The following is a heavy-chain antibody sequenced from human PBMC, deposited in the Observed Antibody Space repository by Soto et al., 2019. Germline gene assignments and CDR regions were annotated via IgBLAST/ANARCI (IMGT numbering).Heavy chain of an antibody. Sequence: QVKLVQSGAELKRPGASVKVSCKASGYTFTSHGISWVRQAPGQGLEWMGWISAKNGDTNYAQKFQGRVTVTTDTSTTTGYMALRSLRSEDTAVYYCATIVRRSNIDSYPYMDVWGTGTTVTVS. CDR2: ISAKNGDT. CDR3: ATIVRRSNIDSYPYMDV. J-gene: IGHJ6*03. CDR1: GYTFTSHG. D-gene: IGHD2-15*01. V-gene: IGHV1-18*01.